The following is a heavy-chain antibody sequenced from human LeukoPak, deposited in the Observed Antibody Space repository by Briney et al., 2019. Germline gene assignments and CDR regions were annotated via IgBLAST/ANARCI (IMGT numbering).Heavy chain of an antibody. CDR3: ARDRGSSSWHGLGHAFDI. Sequence: GASVKVSCKASGYTFTSYGISWVRQAPGQGLEWMGWISAYNGNTNYAQKLQGRVTMTTDTSTSTAYMELRSLRSDDTAVYYCARDRGSSSWHGLGHAFDIWGQGTMVTVSS. CDR2: ISAYNGNT. D-gene: IGHD6-13*01. CDR1: GYTFTSYG. J-gene: IGHJ3*02. V-gene: IGHV1-18*01.